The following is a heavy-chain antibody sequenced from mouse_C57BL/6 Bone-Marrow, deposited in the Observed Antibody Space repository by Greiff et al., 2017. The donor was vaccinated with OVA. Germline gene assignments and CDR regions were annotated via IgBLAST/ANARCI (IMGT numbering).Heavy chain of an antibody. V-gene: IGHV14-4*01. Sequence: VQLKQSGAELVRPGASVTLSCTASGFNIKDDYMHWVKQRPEQGLEWIGWIDPENGDTEYASKFQGKATITADTSSNTAYLQLSSLTSEDTAVYYCTTDYYYGSSYGFAYWGQGTLVTVSA. CDR1: GFNIKDDY. D-gene: IGHD1-1*01. CDR2: IDPENGDT. J-gene: IGHJ3*01. CDR3: TTDYYYGSSYGFAY.